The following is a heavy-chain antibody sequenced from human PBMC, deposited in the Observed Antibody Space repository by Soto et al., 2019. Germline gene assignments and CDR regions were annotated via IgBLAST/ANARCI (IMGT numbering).Heavy chain of an antibody. J-gene: IGHJ6*03. CDR1: GGSITPYNFY. V-gene: IGHV4-39*01. D-gene: IGHD2-21*01. Sequence: QLQLQESGPGLVKPSETLSLTCTVSGGSITPYNFYWGWIRQTPGKGLAWIGSIYYGGNTYYNPHLPSRVTITLDTSKRQFPLTMPSVTAADTAVYYSARHNNGWCHNVNSRFYYYMEVWGTGTTVTVSS. CDR3: ARHNNGWCHNVNSRFYYYMEV. CDR2: IYYGGNT.